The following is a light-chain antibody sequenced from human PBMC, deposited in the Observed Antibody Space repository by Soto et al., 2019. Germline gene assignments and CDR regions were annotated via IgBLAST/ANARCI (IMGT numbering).Light chain of an antibody. Sequence: EIVLTQSPGTLSLSPGERATLSCWASQSVASTYLGWYQQKPGQAPRLLIYGASSRDTGIPDRFSGSGSGTDFTLTISRLEPEDFALYYCQQYAGSPTFGQGTRLEIK. J-gene: IGKJ5*01. CDR1: QSVASTY. CDR2: GAS. CDR3: QQYAGSPT. V-gene: IGKV3-20*01.